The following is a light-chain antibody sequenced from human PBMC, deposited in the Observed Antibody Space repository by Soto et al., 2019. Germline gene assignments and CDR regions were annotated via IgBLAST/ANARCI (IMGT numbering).Light chain of an antibody. CDR2: EVS. V-gene: IGLV2-23*02. CDR3: CSYAGGATYV. J-gene: IGLJ1*01. Sequence: ALTQPASVSGSPGQSITISCTGTISDVGTYNLVSWFQQHPGKAPKLMIFEVSERPSGVSNRFSGSKSGNAASLTISGLQAEDEADYYCCSYAGGATYVFGTGTKLTVL. CDR1: ISDVGTYNL.